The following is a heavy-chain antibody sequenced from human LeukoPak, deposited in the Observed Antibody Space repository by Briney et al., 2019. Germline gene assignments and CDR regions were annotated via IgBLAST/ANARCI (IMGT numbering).Heavy chain of an antibody. V-gene: IGHV3-30*18. Sequence: PGGSLRLSCAASGFTFSSYGMHWVRQAPGKGLEWVAVISYDGSNKYYADSVKGRFTISRDNSKNTLYLQMNSLRAEDTAVYYCAKDRYSTISAGGTLDIWGQGTMVTVSS. CDR3: AKDRYSTISAGGTLDI. CDR2: ISYDGSNK. D-gene: IGHD6-13*01. J-gene: IGHJ3*02. CDR1: GFTFSSYG.